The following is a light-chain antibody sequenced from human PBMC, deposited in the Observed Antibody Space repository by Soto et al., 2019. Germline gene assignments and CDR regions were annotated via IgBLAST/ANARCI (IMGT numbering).Light chain of an antibody. CDR3: QKYDSAPQT. J-gene: IGKJ1*01. CDR1: QGIIDY. Sequence: DIQMTQSPSSLSASVGDTVTITCRASQGIIDYLAWYQQRPGKAPNLLIYAASTLQIGVPSRFSGSGAGTDCTLTISSLQPEDAATYYRQKYDSAPQTFGPGTKVEIK. V-gene: IGKV1-27*01. CDR2: AAS.